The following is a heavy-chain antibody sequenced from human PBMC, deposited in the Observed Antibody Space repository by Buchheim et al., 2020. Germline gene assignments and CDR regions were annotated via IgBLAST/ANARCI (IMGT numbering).Heavy chain of an antibody. CDR3: ARDLVCGGDCYAYDY. CDR2: IFYTGST. J-gene: IGHJ4*02. D-gene: IGHD2-21*02. Sequence: QLQLQESGPGLVKPSETLSLTCTVSGGSSSFRTYYWAWIRQPPGKGLEWIGSIFYTGSTNYNPSLTSRVPISVDPSKYQFSLKLSSVNAADTAVYYCARDLVCGGDCYAYDYWGQGAL. CDR1: GGSSSFRTYY. V-gene: IGHV4-39*07.